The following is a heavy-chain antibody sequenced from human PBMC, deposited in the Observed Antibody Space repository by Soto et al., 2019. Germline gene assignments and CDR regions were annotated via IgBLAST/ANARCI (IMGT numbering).Heavy chain of an antibody. D-gene: IGHD6-19*01. Sequence: QVQLVQSGAEVKKPGASVKVSCKASGYTFTNFYIHWVRQAPGQGPEWMGLINPSGGSTSHAQKFQRRATLTRAAFSRPVCMELRSLTSEDTAVYYFCRGLGGPLQSPDADSASNAVAVMEVWGKGTTVTVSS. J-gene: IGHJ6*03. CDR3: CRGLGGPLQSPDADSASNAVAVMEV. V-gene: IGHV1-46*03. CDR2: INPSGGST. CDR1: GYTFTNFY.